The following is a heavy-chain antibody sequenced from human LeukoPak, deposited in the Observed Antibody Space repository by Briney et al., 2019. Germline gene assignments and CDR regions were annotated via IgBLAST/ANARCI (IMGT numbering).Heavy chain of an antibody. D-gene: IGHD6-19*01. CDR3: ARDNPSVSSGWPCDL. Sequence: AGGSLRLSCAASGFTFSSYEMNWVRQAPGKGLEWVSYISSSGSTIYYADSVRGRFTISRDNAENSLYLQMNSLRAEDTALYYCARDNPSVSSGWPCDLWGQGTLVIVSS. J-gene: IGHJ5*02. CDR2: ISSSGSTI. V-gene: IGHV3-48*03. CDR1: GFTFSSYE.